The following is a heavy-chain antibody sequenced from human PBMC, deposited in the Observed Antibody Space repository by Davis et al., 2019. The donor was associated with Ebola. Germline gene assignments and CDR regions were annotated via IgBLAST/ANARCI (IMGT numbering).Heavy chain of an antibody. J-gene: IGHJ6*04. V-gene: IGHV3-23*01. D-gene: IGHD6-19*01. Sequence: RGSLRLSCTDSVITFSSYAMTWVRQAPGKGLEWVSAISGSGGSTYYADSVKGRFTISRDNSKNTLYLQMNSLRAEDTAVYYCAREGRAVAGIHYYYYGMDVWGKGTTVTVSS. CDR2: ISGSGGST. CDR1: VITFSSYA. CDR3: AREGRAVAGIHYYYYGMDV.